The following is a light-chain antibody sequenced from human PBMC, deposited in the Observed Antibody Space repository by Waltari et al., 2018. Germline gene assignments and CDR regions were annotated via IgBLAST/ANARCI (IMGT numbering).Light chain of an antibody. CDR1: SSDVGGYDY. V-gene: IGLV2-14*01. J-gene: IGLJ1*01. CDR2: EVY. Sequence: QSALTQPASVSGSPGQSISISCTGTSSDVGGYDYVSWYQQLPGKAPKLIIYEVYNRPSGCSRRSSGSKSGNTASLTISGLQADDESDYYCSSYGIPNTHVFGTGTKVTVL. CDR3: SSYGIPNTHV.